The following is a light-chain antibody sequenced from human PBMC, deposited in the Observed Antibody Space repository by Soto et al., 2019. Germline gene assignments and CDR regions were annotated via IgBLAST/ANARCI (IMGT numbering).Light chain of an antibody. J-gene: IGLJ2*01. Sequence: QSALTQPASVSGSPGQSITISCTGTISDIGGYNYVSWYQQHPGKAPKLMIYGVSERPSGVPDRFSGSKSGNTASLTISGLQAEDEADYYCWSYAGGYNPVVFGGGTKLTVL. CDR2: GVS. CDR1: ISDIGGYNY. CDR3: WSYAGGYNPVV. V-gene: IGLV2-11*01.